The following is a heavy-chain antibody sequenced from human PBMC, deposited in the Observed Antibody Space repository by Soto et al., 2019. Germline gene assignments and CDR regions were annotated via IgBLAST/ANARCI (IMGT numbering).Heavy chain of an antibody. CDR2: ISGSGIST. CDR1: GFTFSTCA. CDR3: AKDNVGGSWRGGFDY. V-gene: IGHV3-23*01. J-gene: IGHJ4*02. D-gene: IGHD3-10*01. Sequence: EVQLLESGGGLVQPGGSLRLSCAASGFTFSTCAMSWVRQAPGKGLEWVSAISGSGISTSYADSVKGRFTVSRDNSKNTLYLQMTSLRAEDTALYYCAKDNVGGSWRGGFDYLGQGTLVTVSS.